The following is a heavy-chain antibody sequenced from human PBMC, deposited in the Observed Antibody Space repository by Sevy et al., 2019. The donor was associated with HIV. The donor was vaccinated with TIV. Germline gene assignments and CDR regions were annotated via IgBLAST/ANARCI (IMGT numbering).Heavy chain of an antibody. J-gene: IGHJ6*02. CDR3: AKNENFWSGCLAMDV. CDR2: ISGSGDNT. Sequence: GGSLRLSCAASGFTFSNYAMNWVRQTPGKGLEWVSSISGSGDNTYYADSVKGRFTISRDISYNTVTLQMSSLRAEDTAVYYCAKNENFWSGCLAMDVWGQGTTVTVSS. V-gene: IGHV3-23*01. D-gene: IGHD3-3*01. CDR1: GFTFSNYA.